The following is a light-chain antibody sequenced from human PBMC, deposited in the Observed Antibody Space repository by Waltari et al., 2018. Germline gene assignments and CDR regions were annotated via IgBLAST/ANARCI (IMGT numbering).Light chain of an antibody. V-gene: IGKV2-40*01. CDR3: MQRLEFPYT. CDR1: HSLLNTDDGFTY. Sequence: IVMTQTPLSLPVTPGEPASISCRSSHSLLNTDDGFTYLAWFFQKPGQSPQLLIYTLAYRASGVPDRFSGTGSGSNFSLKISRVEAEDVGVYYCMQRLEFPYTFGQGTRLDIK. CDR2: TLA. J-gene: IGKJ2*01.